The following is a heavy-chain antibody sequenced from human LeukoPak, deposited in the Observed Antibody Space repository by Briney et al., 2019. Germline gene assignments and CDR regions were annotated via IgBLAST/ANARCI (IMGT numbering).Heavy chain of an antibody. Sequence: GGSLRLSCAASGFSFGSYSMNWVRLAPGKGLEWVSYISGSGTTIYYADSVKGRFTISRDNSKNTMYLQMTSLRADDTAVYYCARGHTNSWPFDYWGQGALVTVSS. J-gene: IGHJ4*02. CDR1: GFSFGSYS. V-gene: IGHV3-48*01. D-gene: IGHD6-13*01. CDR2: ISGSGTTI. CDR3: ARGHTNSWPFDY.